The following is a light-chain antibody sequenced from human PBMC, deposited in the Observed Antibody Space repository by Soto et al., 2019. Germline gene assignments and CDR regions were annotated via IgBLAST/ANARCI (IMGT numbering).Light chain of an antibody. Sequence: IEMTHSPSTLSASVGDRVIITCRASQSISTWLAWHQQKPGKAPKLLISKASSLESGVPSRFSGSGSGTEFTLTISSLQPDDFATYYCQHYNSYSEAFGQGTKVDIK. CDR3: QHYNSYSEA. J-gene: IGKJ1*01. CDR2: KAS. V-gene: IGKV1-5*03. CDR1: QSISTW.